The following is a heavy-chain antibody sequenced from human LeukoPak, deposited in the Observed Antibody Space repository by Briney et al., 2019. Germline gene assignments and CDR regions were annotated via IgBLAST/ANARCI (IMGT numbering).Heavy chain of an antibody. CDR1: GFTFSSYA. CDR3: ARDHYYGSVLDW. CDR2: ISYDGSNK. Sequence: GGSLRLSCAASGFTFSSYAMHWVRQAPGKGLEWVAVISYDGSNKYYADSVKGRFTISRDNSKNTLYLQMNGLRAEDTAVYYCARDHYYGSVLDWWGQGTLVTVSS. J-gene: IGHJ4*02. D-gene: IGHD3-10*01. V-gene: IGHV3-30-3*01.